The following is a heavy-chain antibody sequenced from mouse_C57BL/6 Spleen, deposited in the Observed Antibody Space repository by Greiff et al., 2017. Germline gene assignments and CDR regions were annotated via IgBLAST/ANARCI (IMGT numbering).Heavy chain of an antibody. V-gene: IGHV1-69*01. Sequence: VQLQQPGAELVMPGASVKLSCKASGYTFTSYWMHWVKQRPGQGLEWIGEIDPSDSYTNYNQQFKGKSTLTEDKSSSTAYMPLSSLTSEDSAVYYCPRYYDYDGYAMDYWGQGTSVTVSS. CDR1: GYTFTSYW. D-gene: IGHD2-4*01. CDR2: IDPSDSYT. CDR3: PRYYDYDGYAMDY. J-gene: IGHJ4*01.